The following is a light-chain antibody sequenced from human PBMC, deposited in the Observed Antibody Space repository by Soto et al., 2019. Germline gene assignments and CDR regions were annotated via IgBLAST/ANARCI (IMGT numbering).Light chain of an antibody. CDR2: AAS. J-gene: IGKJ4*01. CDR3: QQLNSYTPT. Sequence: DIPLTQSPSFLSASVGDRVTITCLASQGISSYLAWYQQKPGKAPKLLIYAASTLHSGVPSRFSGSGSGTEFTLTISSLQPEDFATYYCQQLNSYTPTFGGGTTVEIK. V-gene: IGKV1-9*01. CDR1: QGISSY.